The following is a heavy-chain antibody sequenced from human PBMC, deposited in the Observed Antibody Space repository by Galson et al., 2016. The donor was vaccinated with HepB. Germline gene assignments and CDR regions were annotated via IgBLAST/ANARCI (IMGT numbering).Heavy chain of an antibody. Sequence: TLSLTCTVSGGSVSRGGYYWTWIRQSPGKGLEWVGYIDDSGTTHANPSLRGRANIFSDTSKNQFSVRLTSVTAADTAVYYCARGGTPTTYWYYLDTWGQGILVSVSS. CDR1: GGSVSRGGYY. V-gene: IGHV4-31*03. CDR2: IDDSGTT. J-gene: IGHJ5*02. D-gene: IGHD1-7*01. CDR3: ARGGTPTTYWYYLDT.